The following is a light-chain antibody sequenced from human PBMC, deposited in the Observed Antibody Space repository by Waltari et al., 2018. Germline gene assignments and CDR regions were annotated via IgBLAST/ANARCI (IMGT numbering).Light chain of an antibody. Sequence: DIQMTQSPSSLSPSVGDRVTITCRASRGIGNYLAWFQQQPGKAPKSLIYAPSILQSGVPSRFSASGSGTDFTLTISSLHPEDFATYFCQQYYDFPVTFGPGTKVEIK. J-gene: IGKJ3*01. CDR1: RGIGNY. CDR2: APS. V-gene: IGKV1-16*01. CDR3: QQYYDFPVT.